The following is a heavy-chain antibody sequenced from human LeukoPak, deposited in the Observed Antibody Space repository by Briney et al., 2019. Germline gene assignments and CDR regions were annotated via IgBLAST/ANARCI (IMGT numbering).Heavy chain of an antibody. D-gene: IGHD4-17*01. J-gene: IGHJ5*02. V-gene: IGHV3-11*01. CDR2: ISSSGSTI. CDR3: AEGEVTTFRSGTSPRP. CDR1: GFTFSDYY. Sequence: PGGSLRLSRAASGFTFSDYYMSWIRQAPGKGLEWVSYISSSGSTIYYADSVKGRFTISRDNAKNSLYLQMNSLRAEDTAVYYCAEGEVTTFRSGTSPRPWGQGTLVTVSS.